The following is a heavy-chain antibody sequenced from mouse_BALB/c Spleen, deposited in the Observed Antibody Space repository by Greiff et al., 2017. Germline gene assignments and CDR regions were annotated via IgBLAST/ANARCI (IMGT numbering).Heavy chain of an antibody. J-gene: IGHJ2*01. CDR3: TRDGNYFDY. CDR2: IRNKANGYTT. V-gene: IGHV7-3*02. CDR1: GFTFTDYY. Sequence: EVKLVEPGGGLVQPGGSLRLSCATSGFTFTDYYMSWVRQPPGKALEWLGFIRNKANGYTTEYSASVKGRFTISRDNSQSILYLQMNTLRAEDSATYYCTRDGNYFDYWGQGTTLTVSS.